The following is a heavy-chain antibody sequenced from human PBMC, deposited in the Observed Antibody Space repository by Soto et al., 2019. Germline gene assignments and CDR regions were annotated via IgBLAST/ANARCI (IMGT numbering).Heavy chain of an antibody. CDR3: ARDMGSLITTRIFEH. CDR2: IYYGERT. Sequence: QVLLQESGPGLVKPSQTLTLSCTVSGGSVDSGDHYWSWIRQPPGKGLEWIGYIYYGERTYYNPSLKSRTTISVDTSQNRFSLRLTPVTAADTAVYYGARDMGSLITTRIFEHWGQGTLVTVSS. V-gene: IGHV4-30-4*01. D-gene: IGHD3-22*01. J-gene: IGHJ4*02. CDR1: GGSVDSGDHY.